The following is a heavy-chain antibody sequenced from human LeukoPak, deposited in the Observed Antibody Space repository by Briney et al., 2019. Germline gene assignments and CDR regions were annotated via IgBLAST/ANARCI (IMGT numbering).Heavy chain of an antibody. CDR1: GGTFSSYA. Sequence: ASVKVSCKASGGTFSSYAISWVRQAPGQGLEWMGRIIPIFGTANYAQKFQGRVTITTDESTGTAYMELSSLRSEDTAVYYCARGSIELLWFGELLPHSFDYWGQGTLVTVSS. J-gene: IGHJ4*02. D-gene: IGHD3-10*01. V-gene: IGHV1-69*05. CDR3: ARGSIELLWFGELLPHSFDY. CDR2: IIPIFGTA.